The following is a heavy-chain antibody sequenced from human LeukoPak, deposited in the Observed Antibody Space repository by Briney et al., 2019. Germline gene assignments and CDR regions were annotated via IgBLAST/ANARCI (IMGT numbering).Heavy chain of an antibody. Sequence: ASVKVSCKASGYTFTSYGISWVRQAPGQGLEWMGWIRADKGNTNYAKKLQGRVTMTTDTSTSTAYMDLRSLRSDDTAVYYCARDHGKAVAGAFDYWGEGTLVTVSS. J-gene: IGHJ4*02. CDR2: IRADKGNT. CDR1: GYTFTSYG. V-gene: IGHV1-18*01. D-gene: IGHD6-19*01. CDR3: ARDHGKAVAGAFDY.